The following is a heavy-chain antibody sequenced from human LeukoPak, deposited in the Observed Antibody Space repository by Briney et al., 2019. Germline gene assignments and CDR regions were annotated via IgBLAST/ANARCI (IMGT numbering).Heavy chain of an antibody. CDR2: INPNSGGT. D-gene: IGHD2-2*01. J-gene: IGHJ4*02. V-gene: IGHV1-2*02. CDR1: GYTFTGYY. Sequence: ASVKVSCKASGYTFTGYYMHWVRQAPGQGLEWMGWINPNSGGTNYAQKSQGRVTMTRDTSISTAYMELSRLRSDDTAVYYCARGDIVVVPAANYWGQGTLVTVSS. CDR3: ARGDIVVVPAANY.